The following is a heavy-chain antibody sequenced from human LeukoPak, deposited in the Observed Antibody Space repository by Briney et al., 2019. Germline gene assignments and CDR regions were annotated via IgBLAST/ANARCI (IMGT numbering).Heavy chain of an antibody. D-gene: IGHD5-24*01. Sequence: ASVKVSCKASGGTFSSYAISWVRQAPGQGLEWMGGIIPIFGTANYAQKFQGRVTITADKSTSTAYMELSSLRSEDTAVYYCATGATIPAGFDFWGQGTLVTVSS. V-gene: IGHV1-69*06. CDR3: ATGATIPAGFDF. J-gene: IGHJ4*02. CDR1: GGTFSSYA. CDR2: IIPIFGTA.